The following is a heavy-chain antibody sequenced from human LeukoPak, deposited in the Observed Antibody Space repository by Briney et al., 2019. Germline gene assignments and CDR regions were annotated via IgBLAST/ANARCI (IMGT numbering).Heavy chain of an antibody. D-gene: IGHD6-13*01. V-gene: IGHV3-23*01. CDR1: GFTFSSYA. CDR3: AKDGYSSSWYSEYYFDY. Sequence: PGGSLRLSCAASGFTFSSYAMSWVRQAPGKGLEWVSAISGSGGSTYYADSVKGRFTISRDNSKNTLYLQMNSLRADDTAVYYCAKDGYSSSWYSEYYFDYWGQGTLVTVSS. CDR2: ISGSGGST. J-gene: IGHJ4*02.